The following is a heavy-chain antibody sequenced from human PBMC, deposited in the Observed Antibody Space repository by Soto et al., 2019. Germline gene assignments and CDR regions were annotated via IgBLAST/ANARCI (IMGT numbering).Heavy chain of an antibody. CDR3: ARGPPRSGYYYYYYGRDV. CDR2: ISSSGSTI. V-gene: IGHV3-11*01. J-gene: IGHJ6*02. CDR1: GFTFSDYY. D-gene: IGHD3-22*01. Sequence: GGSLRLSCAASGFTFSDYYMSWIRQAPGKGLEWVSYISSSGSTIYYADSVKGRFTIYRDNAKNSLYLQMNSLRSEDTAVYYCARGPPRSGYYYYYYGRDVWGQGTTVTVSS.